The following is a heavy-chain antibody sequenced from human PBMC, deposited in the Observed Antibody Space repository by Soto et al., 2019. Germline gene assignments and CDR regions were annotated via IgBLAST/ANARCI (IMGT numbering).Heavy chain of an antibody. D-gene: IGHD6-6*01. CDR1: GGSISSGGYY. Sequence: QVQLQESGPGLVKPSQTLSLTCTVSGGSISSGGYYWSWIRQHPGKGLEGIGYIYYSGSTYYNPSLKSRVTISVDTSKNQFSLNLSSVTAADTAVYYCARAGHSSSSEGANWFDPWGQGTLVTVSS. J-gene: IGHJ5*02. CDR2: IYYSGST. V-gene: IGHV4-31*03. CDR3: ARAGHSSSSEGANWFDP.